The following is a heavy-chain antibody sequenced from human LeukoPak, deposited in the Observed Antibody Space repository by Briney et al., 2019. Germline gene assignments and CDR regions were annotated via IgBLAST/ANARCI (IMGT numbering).Heavy chain of an antibody. Sequence: PGGSLRLSCAASGFTFTNAWMSWFRQAPGKGLEWVAVISYDGSNKYYADSVKGRFTISRDNSKNTLYLQMNSLRAEDTAVYYCARDLVYWGQGTLVTVSS. CDR2: ISYDGSNK. CDR1: GFTFTNAW. V-gene: IGHV3-30-3*01. CDR3: ARDLVY. J-gene: IGHJ4*02.